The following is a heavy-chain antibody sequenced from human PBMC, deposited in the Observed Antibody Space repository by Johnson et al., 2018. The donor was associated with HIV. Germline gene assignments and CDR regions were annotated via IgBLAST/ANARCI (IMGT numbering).Heavy chain of an antibody. CDR2: ISYDGTNQ. V-gene: IGHV3-30*03. D-gene: IGHD3-16*01. CDR3: ARPLGPPLWHDAFDI. CDR1: GFAFSRFA. Sequence: QEKLVESGGGVVQSGRSLRLSCAASGFAFSRFAMHWVRQVPDKGLEWVAVISYDGTNQYHADSVKGRFTISRDNSKNTLYLQMNSLRAEDTALYYCARPLGPPLWHDAFDIWDQGTMVTVSS. J-gene: IGHJ3*02.